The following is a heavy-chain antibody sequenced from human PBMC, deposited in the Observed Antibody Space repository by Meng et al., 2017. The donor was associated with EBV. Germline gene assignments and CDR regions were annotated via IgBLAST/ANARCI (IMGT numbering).Heavy chain of an antibody. D-gene: IGHD3-3*01. Sequence: VQLVQSGAEVKKPGASVKVPCKASGYTFTSYDINWVRQATGQGLEWMGWMNPNSGNTGYAQKFQGRVTMTRNTSISTAYMELSSLRSEDTAVYYCARGVGTIFGVVIKNWFDPWGRGTLVTVSS. CDR3: ARGVGTIFGVVIKNWFDP. CDR2: MNPNSGNT. V-gene: IGHV1-8*01. CDR1: GYTFTSYD. J-gene: IGHJ5*02.